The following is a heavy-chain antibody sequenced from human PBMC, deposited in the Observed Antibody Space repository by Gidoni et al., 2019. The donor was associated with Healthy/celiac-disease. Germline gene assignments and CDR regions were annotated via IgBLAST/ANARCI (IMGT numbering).Heavy chain of an antibody. Sequence: QLQLQESGPGLVKPSETLSLTCTVSGGSISSSSYYWGWIRQPPGKGLEWIGSIYYSGSPYYNPSLKSRVTIPVDTSKNQFSLKLSSVTAADTAVYYCARGWTYYDFWRRKNNNWFDPWGQGTLVTVSS. V-gene: IGHV4-39*01. J-gene: IGHJ5*02. CDR3: ARGWTYYDFWRRKNNNWFDP. CDR1: GGSISSSSYY. CDR2: IYYSGSP. D-gene: IGHD3-3*01.